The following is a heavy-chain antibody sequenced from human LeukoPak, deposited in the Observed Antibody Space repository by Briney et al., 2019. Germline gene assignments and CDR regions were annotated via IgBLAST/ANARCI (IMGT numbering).Heavy chain of an antibody. CDR1: GYTFTGYY. CDR3: ARQEKGFDP. CDR2: INPNSGGT. V-gene: IGHV1-2*02. Sequence: ASVKVSCKASGYTFTGYYMHWVRQAPGQGLEWMGWINPNSGGTNYAQKFQGRVTMTRDKSISTACLQWSSLKASDTAMYYCARQEKGFDPWGQGTLVTVSS. J-gene: IGHJ5*02.